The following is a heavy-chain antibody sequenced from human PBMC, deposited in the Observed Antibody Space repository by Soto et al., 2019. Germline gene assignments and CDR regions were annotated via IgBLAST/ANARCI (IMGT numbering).Heavy chain of an antibody. D-gene: IGHD2-21*02. CDR3: AKDLVVVSAIFDS. J-gene: IGHJ5*01. CDR1: GFTFTNYA. CDR2: ISASGGRT. V-gene: IGHV3-23*01. Sequence: PGGSLRLSCAASGFTFTNYAMSWVRQAPGKGLEWVSSISASGGRTYYADSAKGRLTISRDNSKNTLYLHMSSLRAEDTALYYCAKDLVVVSAIFDSWGQGTLVTVSS.